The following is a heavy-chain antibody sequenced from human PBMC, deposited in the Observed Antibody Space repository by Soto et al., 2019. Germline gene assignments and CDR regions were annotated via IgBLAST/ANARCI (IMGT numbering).Heavy chain of an antibody. Sequence: SETLSLTCTVSGDSIRSSSHYWAWNRQPPGKGLESIANIYYDGNTYYNPSLKGRVTISLDTSKNQFSLRLNSVTAADTAVYYCARSSIKPQVFMYPFDSWSQGTLVTVSS. CDR2: IYYDGNT. V-gene: IGHV4-39*01. D-gene: IGHD3-3*01. CDR1: GDSIRSSSHY. CDR3: ARSSIKPQVFMYPFDS. J-gene: IGHJ4*02.